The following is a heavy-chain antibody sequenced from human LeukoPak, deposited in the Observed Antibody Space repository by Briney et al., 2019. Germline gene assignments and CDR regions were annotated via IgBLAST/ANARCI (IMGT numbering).Heavy chain of an antibody. CDR2: INPNSGGT. CDR1: GYTFTGYY. CDR3: ASWSNPRGYYYYYMDV. Sequence: GASVKVSCKASGYTFTGYYMHWVRQAPGQGLEWMGWINPNSGGTNYAQKFQGRVTMTRDRSISTAYMELSRLRSDDTAVYYCASWSNPRGYYYYYMDVWGKGTTVTVSS. J-gene: IGHJ6*03. V-gene: IGHV1-2*02. D-gene: IGHD3-3*01.